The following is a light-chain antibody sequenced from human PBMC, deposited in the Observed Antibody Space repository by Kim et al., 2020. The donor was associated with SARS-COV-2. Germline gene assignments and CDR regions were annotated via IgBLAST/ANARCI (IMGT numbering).Light chain of an antibody. CDR1: ALPKQY. Sequence: SYELTQPHSVSVSPGQTARITCSGDALPKQYAYWFQQKPGQAPVLVLYKVIQRPSGIPERFSGSSSGTTVTLTISGFQAADEAYYYCQSADCSETSRVFG. V-gene: IGLV3-25*03. CDR2: KVI. J-gene: IGLJ6*01. CDR3: QSADCSETSRV.